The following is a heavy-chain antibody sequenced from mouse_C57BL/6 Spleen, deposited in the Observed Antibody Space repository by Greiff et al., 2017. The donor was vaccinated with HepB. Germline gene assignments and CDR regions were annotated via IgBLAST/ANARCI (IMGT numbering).Heavy chain of an antibody. CDR1: GYSFTGYY. J-gene: IGHJ1*03. V-gene: IGHV1-42*01. Sequence: VQLQQSGPELVKPGASVKISCKASGYSFTGYYMNWVKQSPEKSLEWIGEINPSTGGTTYNQKFKAKATLTVDKSSSTAYMQLKSLTSEDSAVYYCARRMGTVVATGPGFDVWGTGTTVTVSS. CDR2: INPSTGGT. D-gene: IGHD1-1*01. CDR3: ARRMGTVVATGPGFDV.